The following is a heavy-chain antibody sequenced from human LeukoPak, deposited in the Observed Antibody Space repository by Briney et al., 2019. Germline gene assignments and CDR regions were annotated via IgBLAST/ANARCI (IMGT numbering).Heavy chain of an antibody. J-gene: IGHJ6*03. V-gene: IGHV3-23*01. D-gene: IGHD2-21*01. CDR1: GFTFSSYA. CDR2: IRDSGTST. Sequence: GGSLRLSCAASGFTFSSYAMSWVRQGPGKGLEWVSGIRDSGTSTFYADSVKGRFTISRDNSKNTLFLQMNSLRAEDTAVYYCAKRGTKIGDSCYNYYYMDVWGKGTTVTISS. CDR3: AKRGTKIGDSCYNYYYMDV.